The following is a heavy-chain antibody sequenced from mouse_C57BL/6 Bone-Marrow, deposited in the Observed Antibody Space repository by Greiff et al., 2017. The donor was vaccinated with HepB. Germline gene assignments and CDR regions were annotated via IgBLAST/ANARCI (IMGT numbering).Heavy chain of an antibody. CDR2: ISSGSSTI. CDR3: ARDYYGSSSPAY. V-gene: IGHV5-17*01. CDR1: GFTFSDYG. D-gene: IGHD1-1*01. Sequence: EVKLQESGGGLVKPGGSLKLSCAASGFTFSDYGMHWVRQAPEKGLEWVAYISSGSSTIYYADTVKGRFTISRDNAKNTLFLQMTSLRSEDTAMYYCARDYYGSSSPAYWGQGTTLTVSS. J-gene: IGHJ2*01.